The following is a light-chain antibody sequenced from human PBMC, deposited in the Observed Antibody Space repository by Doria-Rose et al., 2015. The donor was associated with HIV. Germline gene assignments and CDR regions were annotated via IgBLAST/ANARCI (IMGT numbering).Light chain of an antibody. CDR2: GAS. CDR1: QSVSANY. CDR3: HQYASSRT. V-gene: IGKV3-20*01. J-gene: IGKJ1*01. Sequence: TQSPGTLSLSPGERATLSCRASQSVSANYLAWYQQRPGQSPRLLIYGASSRATDIPDRFSGSGSGTDFTLTISRLEPVDFAVYYCHQYASSRTFGQGTKVEIK.